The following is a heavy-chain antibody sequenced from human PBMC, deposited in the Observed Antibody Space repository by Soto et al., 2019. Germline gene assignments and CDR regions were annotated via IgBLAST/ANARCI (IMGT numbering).Heavy chain of an antibody. CDR1: GGSISSGGYY. CDR3: ARGSGSGYSSGLGY. Sequence: SETLSLTCTVSGGSISSGGYYWSWIRQHPGKGLEWIGYIYYSGSTYYNPSLKSRVTISVDTSKNQFSLKLSSVTVADTAVYYCARGSGSGYSSGLGYWGQGTLVTVSS. J-gene: IGHJ4*02. V-gene: IGHV4-31*03. D-gene: IGHD3-22*01. CDR2: IYYSGST.